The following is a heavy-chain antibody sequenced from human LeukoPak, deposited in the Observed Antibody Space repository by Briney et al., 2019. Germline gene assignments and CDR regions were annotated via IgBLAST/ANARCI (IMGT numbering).Heavy chain of an antibody. CDR3: AKDFAEVVAATLFDY. J-gene: IGHJ4*02. CDR1: GFTFDDYA. D-gene: IGHD2-15*01. Sequence: GGSLRLSCAASGFTFDDYAMHWVRQAPGKGLEWVSGISWNSGSIGYADSVKGRFTISRDNAKNSLYLQMNSLRAGDTALYYCAKDFAEVVAATLFDYWGQGTLVTVSS. CDR2: ISWNSGSI. V-gene: IGHV3-9*01.